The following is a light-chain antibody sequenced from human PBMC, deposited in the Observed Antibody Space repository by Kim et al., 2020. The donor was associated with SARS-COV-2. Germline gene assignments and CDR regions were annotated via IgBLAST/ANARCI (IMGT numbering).Light chain of an antibody. V-gene: IGKV3-20*01. Sequence: EIVLTQSPGTLSLSPGERATLSCRASQSVSSTYLGWYQQKPGQAPRLLIYGASSRATSIPDRFSGSGSGTDFTLTISRLEPEDFAVYYCQQKRTFGQGTKVDIK. CDR2: GAS. CDR3: QQKRT. CDR1: QSVSSTY. J-gene: IGKJ1*01.